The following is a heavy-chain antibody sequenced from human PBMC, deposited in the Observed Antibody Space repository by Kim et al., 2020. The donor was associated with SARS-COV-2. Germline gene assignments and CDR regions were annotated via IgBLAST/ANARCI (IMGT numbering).Heavy chain of an antibody. CDR1: GDSVSRNSAA. J-gene: IGHJ6*02. Sequence: SQTLSLTCAISGDSVSRNSAAWNWIRQSPSRGLEWLGRTYYRSKWYNDYAVSVKSRITINPDTSKNQFSLQLNSVTPEDTAVYYCTRDLPQAVAGGGLSMDVWGQGTTVIVSS. D-gene: IGHD6-19*01. V-gene: IGHV6-1*01. CDR2: TYYRSKWYN. CDR3: TRDLPQAVAGGGLSMDV.